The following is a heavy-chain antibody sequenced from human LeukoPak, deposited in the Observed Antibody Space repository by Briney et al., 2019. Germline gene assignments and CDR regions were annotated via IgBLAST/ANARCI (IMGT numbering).Heavy chain of an antibody. Sequence: ASVKVSCKASGYTFTSYGISWVRQAPGQGLEWMGWISAYNGNTSYAQKFQGRVTMTRDTSTSTVYMELSSLRSEDTAVYYCARGGYYDILVNDYYYYYGMDVWGQGTTVTVSS. CDR3: ARGGYYDILVNDYYYYYGMDV. J-gene: IGHJ6*02. CDR2: ISAYNGNT. CDR1: GYTFTSYG. D-gene: IGHD3-9*01. V-gene: IGHV1-18*01.